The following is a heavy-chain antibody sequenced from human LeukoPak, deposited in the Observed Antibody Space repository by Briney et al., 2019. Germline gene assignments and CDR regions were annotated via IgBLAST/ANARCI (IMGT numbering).Heavy chain of an antibody. Sequence: ASVKVSCKASGYTFTRHAIHWVRQAPGQSLEWMGWINADNGYTKYSQKFQGRVTIARDTSASTAYMELSSLRFEDTAVYYCARGNGWYFYYQHWGQGTLVTVSS. V-gene: IGHV1-3*01. D-gene: IGHD6-19*01. CDR2: INADNGYT. CDR1: GYTFTRHA. J-gene: IGHJ1*01. CDR3: ARGNGWYFYYQH.